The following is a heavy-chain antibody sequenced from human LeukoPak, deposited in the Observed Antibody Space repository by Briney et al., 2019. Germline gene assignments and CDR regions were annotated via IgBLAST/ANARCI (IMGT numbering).Heavy chain of an antibody. CDR1: GFTFDDYA. CDR3: AKVDRYYGSGSSDY. J-gene: IGHJ4*02. Sequence: GGSLRLSCAASGFTFDDYAMNWVRQAPGKGLEWVSGINDSGAYTYYADSVKGRFTISRDNSKNTLFLQMNSLRAEDTALYYCAKVDRYYGSGSSDYWGQGTLVTVSS. V-gene: IGHV3-23*01. CDR2: INDSGAYT. D-gene: IGHD3-10*01.